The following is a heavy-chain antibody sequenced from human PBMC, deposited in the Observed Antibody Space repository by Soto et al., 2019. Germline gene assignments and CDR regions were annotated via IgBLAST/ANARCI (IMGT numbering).Heavy chain of an antibody. J-gene: IGHJ4*02. V-gene: IGHV3-66*01. CDR1: GFTVSSNY. D-gene: IGHD1-1*01. Sequence: EVQLVESGGGLVQPGGSLRLSCAGSGFTVSSNYMSWVRQAPGKGLEWVSIIFSGGSTYYADSVKGRFTISRDNSKNTLYLQMNRLRAEDTAVYYCARGLDGDNWGQGTLVTVSS. CDR3: ARGLDGDN. CDR2: IFSGGST.